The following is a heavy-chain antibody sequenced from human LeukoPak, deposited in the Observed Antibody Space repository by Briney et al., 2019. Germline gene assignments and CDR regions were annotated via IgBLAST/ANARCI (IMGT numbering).Heavy chain of an antibody. Sequence: PGGSLRLSCAASGFTFSSYSMNLVHQAPGKRLECVSSISISRYIYYADSVKGRFTISRDNAKNSLYLQMNSLRAEDTAVYYCARESPSSWNHWGKGTLVTVSS. CDR3: ARESPSSWNH. V-gene: IGHV3-21*01. D-gene: IGHD6-13*01. CDR1: GFTFSSYS. J-gene: IGHJ4*02. CDR2: ISISRYI.